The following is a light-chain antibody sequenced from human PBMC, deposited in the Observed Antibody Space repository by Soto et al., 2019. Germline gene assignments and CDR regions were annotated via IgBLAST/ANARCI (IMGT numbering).Light chain of an antibody. CDR2: EAS. CDR1: QIISSN. V-gene: IGKV3-15*01. Sequence: EIVMTQSPATLSVSTGERATLSCRASQIISSNLAWYQQKPGQAPRLLIYEASTRATGIPARFTGSGSGTEFTLTISSLQSEDFAVYYCQQYNNWPPITFGQGTRLEI. J-gene: IGKJ5*01. CDR3: QQYNNWPPIT.